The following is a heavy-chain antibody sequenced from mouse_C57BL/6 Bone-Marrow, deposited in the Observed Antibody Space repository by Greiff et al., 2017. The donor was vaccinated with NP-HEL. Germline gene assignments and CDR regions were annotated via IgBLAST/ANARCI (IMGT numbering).Heavy chain of an antibody. V-gene: IGHV1-15*01. D-gene: IGHD3-2*02. Sequence: QVQLKQSGAELVRPGASVTLSCKASGYTFTDYEMHWVKQTPVHGLEWIGAIDPETGGTAYNQKFKGKAILTADKSSSTAYMELRSLTSEDSAVYYCTRGSGYVKYFDYWGQGTTLTVSS. J-gene: IGHJ2*01. CDR3: TRGSGYVKYFDY. CDR1: GYTFTDYE. CDR2: IDPETGGT.